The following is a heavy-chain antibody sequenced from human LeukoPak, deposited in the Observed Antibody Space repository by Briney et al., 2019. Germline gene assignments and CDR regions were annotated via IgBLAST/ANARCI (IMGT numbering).Heavy chain of an antibody. CDR3: ARVSTKYYYYYGMDV. Sequence: GESLKISCKGSGYSFTSYWIGWVRQMPGKGLEWMGIIYPGDSDTRYSPSFQGQVTISADKSISTAYLQWSSRKASDTAMYYCARVSTKYYYYYGMDVWGQGTTVTVSS. V-gene: IGHV5-51*01. CDR1: GYSFTSYW. D-gene: IGHD1-1*01. CDR2: IYPGDSDT. J-gene: IGHJ6*02.